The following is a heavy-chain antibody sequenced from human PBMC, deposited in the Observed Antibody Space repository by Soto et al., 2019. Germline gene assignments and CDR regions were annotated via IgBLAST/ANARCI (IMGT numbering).Heavy chain of an antibody. Sequence: EVQLVESGGGLVKPGGSLRLSCAASGFTFSSYSMNWVRQAPGKGLEWVSSISSSSSYIYYADSVKGRFTISRDNAKNSLYLQMNSLRAEDTAVYYRALGSSSRPTDAFDIWGQGTMVTVSS. D-gene: IGHD6-6*01. CDR3: ALGSSSRPTDAFDI. CDR1: GFTFSSYS. CDR2: ISSSSSYI. V-gene: IGHV3-21*01. J-gene: IGHJ3*02.